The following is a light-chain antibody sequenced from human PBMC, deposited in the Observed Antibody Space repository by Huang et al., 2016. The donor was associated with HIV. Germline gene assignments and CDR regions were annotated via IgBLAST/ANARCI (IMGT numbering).Light chain of an antibody. J-gene: IGKJ4*01. CDR2: WAS. V-gene: IGKV4-1*01. Sequence: DIVMTQSPDSLAVSLGERATINCKSSQSVLYSSNNKNYLAWYQQKPGQPPKLLIYWASTRESGVPDRFSGSGSATDFTLTISSLQAADVVIYYCQQYYTTPLTFGGGTKVGIK. CDR1: QSVLYSSNNKNY. CDR3: QQYYTTPLT.